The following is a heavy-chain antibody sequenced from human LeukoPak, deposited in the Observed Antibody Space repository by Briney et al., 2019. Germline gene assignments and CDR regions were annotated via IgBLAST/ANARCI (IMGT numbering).Heavy chain of an antibody. J-gene: IGHJ4*02. Sequence: GGSLRLSCAASGFTFSSYSMQWVRQPPGKGLEWVGIMSNSGENTFYGEAVKGRFTISRDNSQNTLYLQMSSLRPEDTAVYYCAKGGASVTGYVDYWGQGTLVTVSS. CDR1: GFTFSSYS. CDR3: AKGGASVTGYVDY. CDR2: MSNSGENT. D-gene: IGHD2-21*02. V-gene: IGHV3-30*18.